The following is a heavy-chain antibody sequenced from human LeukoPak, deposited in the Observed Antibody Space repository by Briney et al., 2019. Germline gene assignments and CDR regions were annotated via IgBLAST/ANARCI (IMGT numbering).Heavy chain of an antibody. D-gene: IGHD2-2*01. Sequence: NASETLSLTCTVSGGSISSYSYYWGWIRQPPGKGLEWIGSIYYSGNTYNNPSLKSRVTMSVDTSKNQFSLVLNSVTAADTAVYYCARTGYCSSASCSVVKQWLVRVYFDYWGQGTLVTVSS. CDR2: IYYSGNT. V-gene: IGHV4-39*01. CDR3: ARTGYCSSASCSVVKQWLVRVYFDY. J-gene: IGHJ4*02. CDR1: GGSISSYSYY.